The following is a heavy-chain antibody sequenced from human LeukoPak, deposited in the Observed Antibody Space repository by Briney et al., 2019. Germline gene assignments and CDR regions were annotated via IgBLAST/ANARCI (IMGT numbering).Heavy chain of an antibody. J-gene: IGHJ4*02. CDR3: AKDVAQLDDY. D-gene: IGHD6-13*01. Sequence: PGGSLRLSCAASGFTFSSYGMHWVRQAPGKGLEWVAVISYDGSNKYYADSVKGRFTISRDNSKNTLYLQMNSLRAEDTAVYYCAKDVAQLDDYWGQGTLVTVSS. CDR1: GFTFSSYG. CDR2: ISYDGSNK. V-gene: IGHV3-30*18.